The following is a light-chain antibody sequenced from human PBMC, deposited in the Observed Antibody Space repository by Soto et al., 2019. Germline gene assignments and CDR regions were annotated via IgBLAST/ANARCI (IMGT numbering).Light chain of an antibody. V-gene: IGKV1-39*01. J-gene: IGKJ2*02. CDR2: AAS. CDR1: QSISSY. Sequence: DIQMTQSPSSLSASVGDRVTITCRASQSISSYLNWYQQKPGKAPKLLIYAASSLQSGVPSRFSGRGSDTDFTLTISSLQAEDVSPYYCQQSYNSPPCTFGQGTKLEIK. CDR3: QQSYNSPPCT.